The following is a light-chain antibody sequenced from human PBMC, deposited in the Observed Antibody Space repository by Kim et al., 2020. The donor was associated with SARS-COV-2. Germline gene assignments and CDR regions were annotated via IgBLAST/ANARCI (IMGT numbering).Light chain of an antibody. CDR3: QQSYDIPRT. J-gene: IGKJ3*01. V-gene: IGKV1-39*01. CDR1: QTIDNY. CDR2: AAS. Sequence: DIQLTQSPSSLSASVGDRVTITCRASQTIDNYLNWYQQKRGKAPKLLIYAASSLQSEVPSRFSGSGSGTDFTLTINSLHPDDFGTYYCQQSYDIPRTFGPGTKVDIK.